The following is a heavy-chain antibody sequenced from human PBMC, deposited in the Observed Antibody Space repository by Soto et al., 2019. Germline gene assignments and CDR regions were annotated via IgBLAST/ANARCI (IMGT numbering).Heavy chain of an antibody. Sequence: ASLQVSCPASAYTFPTYAMQCVRQAPGQRLEWMGWINPGNGNTKYSQKFQGRVTITRDTSASTAYMELSSLRSEDTAVYYCARWRLGITEEYAFDIWGQGKMVTFSS. J-gene: IGHJ3*02. V-gene: IGHV1-3*01. D-gene: IGHD7-27*01. CDR2: INPGNGNT. CDR1: AYTFPTYA. CDR3: ARWRLGITEEYAFDI.